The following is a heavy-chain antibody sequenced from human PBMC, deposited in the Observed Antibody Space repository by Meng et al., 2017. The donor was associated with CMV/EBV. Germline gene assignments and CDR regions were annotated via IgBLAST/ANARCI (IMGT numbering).Heavy chain of an antibody. CDR3: AREEGIAARSDWFDP. CDR2: INPSGGST. CDR1: GYTFTSYY. D-gene: IGHD6-6*01. Sequence: GHVVQSGDEVKKPGASVKVSCRASGYTFTSYYMHGVRQAPGKGLEWMGIINPSGGSTSYAQKFQGRVTMTRDTSTSTVYMELSSLRSEDTAVYYCAREEGIAARSDWFDPWGQGTLVTVSS. V-gene: IGHV1-46*01. J-gene: IGHJ5*02.